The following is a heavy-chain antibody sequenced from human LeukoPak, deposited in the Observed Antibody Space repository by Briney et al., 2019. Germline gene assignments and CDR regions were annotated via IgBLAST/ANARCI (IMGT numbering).Heavy chain of an antibody. V-gene: IGHV4-61*02. CDR2: IYTSGST. CDR1: GGSISSGSYY. Sequence: PSQTLSLTCTVSGGSISSGSYYWSWIRQPAGKGLEWIGRIYTSGSTNYNPSLKSRVTISVDTSKNQFSLRLSSVTAADTAVYYCARVAYYDSSGAYWGQGTLVTVSS. CDR3: ARVAYYDSSGAY. D-gene: IGHD3-22*01. J-gene: IGHJ4*02.